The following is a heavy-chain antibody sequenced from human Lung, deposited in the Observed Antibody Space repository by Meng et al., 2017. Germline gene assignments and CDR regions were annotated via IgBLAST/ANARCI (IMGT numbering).Heavy chain of an antibody. V-gene: IGHV1-18*01. CDR3: ARDPSNTSGRYAYFDY. CDR1: GYTFTHHG. D-gene: IGHD6-19*01. J-gene: IGHJ4*02. CDR2: ISCYNGDT. Sequence: QVQLVQSGADVKKPGASVKVSCKASGYTFTHHGISWIRQAPGQGLEWMGWISCYNGDTNYAQNLQGRVTMTIDKSTSTAYMDLRSLRSDDTAVYYCARDPSNTSGRYAYFDYWGQGTLVTVSS.